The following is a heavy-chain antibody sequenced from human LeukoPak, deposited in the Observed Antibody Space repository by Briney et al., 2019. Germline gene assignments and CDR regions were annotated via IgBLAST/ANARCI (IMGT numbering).Heavy chain of an antibody. CDR3: ARGKGDAYRDAFDV. J-gene: IGHJ3*01. Sequence: PGRSLRLSCAASRFTFSDYGMHWVRQAPGKGLEWVAVIWFDGSNEYYADSVKGRFTISRDNSKNTLYLQMNSLRAEDTAVYYCARGKGDAYRDAFDVWGQGTMVTVFS. D-gene: IGHD2-21*02. CDR2: IWFDGSNE. V-gene: IGHV3-33*01. CDR1: RFTFSDYG.